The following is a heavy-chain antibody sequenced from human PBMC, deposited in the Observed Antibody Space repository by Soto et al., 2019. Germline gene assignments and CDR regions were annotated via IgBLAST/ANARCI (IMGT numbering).Heavy chain of an antibody. V-gene: IGHV1-69*06. D-gene: IGHD4-17*01. CDR3: ARASRMDAGDKYNDDF. CDR1: GGTFSTLV. CDR2: RIPFFGTA. Sequence: QVQLGQSGSEVKKTVSSMKLSSRSSGGTFSTLVTSWVRQAPGHGLSWVVGRIPFFGTAECSQQFADSIQITADKTTNTVYMDLRRLTSEDTALYYWARASRMDAGDKYNDDFWDEGALWTVSS. J-gene: IGHJ4*02.